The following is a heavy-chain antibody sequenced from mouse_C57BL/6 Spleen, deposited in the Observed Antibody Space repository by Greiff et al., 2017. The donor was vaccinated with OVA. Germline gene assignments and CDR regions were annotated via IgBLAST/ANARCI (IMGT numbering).Heavy chain of an antibody. D-gene: IGHD1-1*01. Sequence: DVQLQESGGGLVKPGGSLKLSCAASGFTFSSYAMSWVRQTPEKRLEWVATISDGGSYTYYPDNVKGRFTISRDNAKNNLYLQMSHLKSEDTAMYYCARGTTVWYFDVWGTGTTVTVSS. V-gene: IGHV5-4*01. CDR3: ARGTTVWYFDV. CDR2: ISDGGSYT. CDR1: GFTFSSYA. J-gene: IGHJ1*03.